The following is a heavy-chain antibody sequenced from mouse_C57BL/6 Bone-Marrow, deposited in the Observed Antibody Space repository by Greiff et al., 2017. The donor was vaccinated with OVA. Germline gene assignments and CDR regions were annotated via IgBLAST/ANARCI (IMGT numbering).Heavy chain of an antibody. J-gene: IGHJ1*03. V-gene: IGHV5-15*01. CDR2: ISNLAYSI. CDR3: ARHHYYGSSYDWYFDV. CDR1: GFTFSDYG. Sequence: EVQLVESGGGLVQPGGSLKLSCAASGFTFSDYGMAWVRQAPRKGPEWVAFISNLAYSIYYADTVTGRVTISRENAKNTLYLEMSSLMSEDTAMYYCARHHYYGSSYDWYFDVWGTGTTVTVSS. D-gene: IGHD1-1*01.